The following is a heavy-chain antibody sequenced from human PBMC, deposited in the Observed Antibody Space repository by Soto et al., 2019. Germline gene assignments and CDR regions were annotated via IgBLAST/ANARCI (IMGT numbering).Heavy chain of an antibody. J-gene: IGHJ4*02. CDR1: GYIFTDYY. Sequence: ASVNVSCKASGYIFTDYYMHWVRQAPGQELEWMGWINPNSGGTNYAQKFQGWVTMTRDTSISTAYMELSRLRSDDTAVYYCARGQVDTAMASDYWGQGTLVTVSS. CDR3: ARGQVDTAMASDY. CDR2: INPNSGGT. D-gene: IGHD5-18*01. V-gene: IGHV1-2*04.